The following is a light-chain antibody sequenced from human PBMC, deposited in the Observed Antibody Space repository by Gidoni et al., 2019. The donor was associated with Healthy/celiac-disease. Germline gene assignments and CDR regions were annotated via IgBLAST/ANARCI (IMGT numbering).Light chain of an antibody. Sequence: EIAMTQSPATLSVSPGERATLSCRGSQSVSSNLAWYQQKPGQAPRLLIYGASTRATGIPARFSGSGSGTEFTLTISSLESEDFAVYYCQQYNNWPPDTFGQGTKLEIK. CDR2: GAS. CDR3: QQYNNWPPDT. J-gene: IGKJ2*01. CDR1: QSVSSN. V-gene: IGKV3-15*01.